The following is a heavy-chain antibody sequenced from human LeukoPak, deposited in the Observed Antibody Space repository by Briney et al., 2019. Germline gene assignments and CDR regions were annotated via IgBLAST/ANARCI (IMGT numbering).Heavy chain of an antibody. V-gene: IGHV3-23*01. Sequence: GGSLRLSCAASGFTFSSYAMSWVRQAPGKGLEWVSAISGSGGSTYYADSVKGRFTISRDNAKNSLYLQMNSLRAEDTAVYYCARASQQWLAGNYYYFMDVWGKGTTVTVSS. CDR2: ISGSGGST. J-gene: IGHJ6*03. CDR3: ARASQQWLAGNYYYFMDV. D-gene: IGHD6-19*01. CDR1: GFTFSSYA.